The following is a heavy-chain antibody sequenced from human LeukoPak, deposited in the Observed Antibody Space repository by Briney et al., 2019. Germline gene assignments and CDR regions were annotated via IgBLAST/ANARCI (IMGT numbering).Heavy chain of an antibody. D-gene: IGHD3-16*01. Sequence: SETLSLTCTVSGGSISSPSHYWGWIRQPPGQGLEWIGSIYYSGTTYYNPSPKSRVTISVDTSKNQFSPKLSSVTAADTAVYYCARLGGSDAFDIWGQGTMVTVSS. CDR2: IYYSGTT. CDR3: ARLGGSDAFDI. CDR1: GGSISSPSHY. V-gene: IGHV4-39*01. J-gene: IGHJ3*02.